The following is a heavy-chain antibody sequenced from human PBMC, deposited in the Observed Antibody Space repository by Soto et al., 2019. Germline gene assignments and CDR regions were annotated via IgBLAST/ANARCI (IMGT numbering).Heavy chain of an antibody. V-gene: IGHV4-4*02. CDR2: IHHSGST. CDR3: GGCCCWYAIAQ. J-gene: IGHJ1*01. Sequence: QMQLQESGPGLVKASETLSLTCAVSGASISSEQYWTWVRQPPGKGLEWIGDIHHSGSTNNNPSRGGRLIMSVDRSKNHFPLSLHSLTAADTAVYSCGGCCCWYAIAQWGQGTLVTVSS. D-gene: IGHD6-13*01. CDR1: GASISSEQY.